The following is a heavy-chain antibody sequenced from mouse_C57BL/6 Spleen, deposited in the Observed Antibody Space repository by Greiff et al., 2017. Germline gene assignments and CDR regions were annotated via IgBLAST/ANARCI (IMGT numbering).Heavy chain of an antibody. J-gene: IGHJ1*03. Sequence: QVQLQQPGTELVKPGASVKLSCKASGYTFTSYWMHWVKQRPGQGLEWIGNINPSNGGTNYNEKFKSKATLTVDKSSSTAYMQLSSLTSEDSAVYFCARRGGSSYGWYFDVWGTGTTVTVSS. CDR3: ARRGGSSYGWYFDV. D-gene: IGHD1-1*01. CDR1: GYTFTSYW. CDR2: INPSNGGT. V-gene: IGHV1-53*01.